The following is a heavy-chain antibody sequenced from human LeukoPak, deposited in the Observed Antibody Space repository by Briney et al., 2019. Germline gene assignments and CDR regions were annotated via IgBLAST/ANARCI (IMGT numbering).Heavy chain of an antibody. J-gene: IGHJ4*02. CDR3: AKGKEYYYDSSGYLTY. Sequence: GGSLRLSCAASGFTFSSYWMSWVRQAPGKGLEWVSGISWNSGSIGYADSVKGRFTISRDNAKNSLYLQMNSLRAEDTALYYCAKGKEYYYDSSGYLTYWGQGTLVTVSS. V-gene: IGHV3-9*01. CDR1: GFTFSSYW. CDR2: ISWNSGSI. D-gene: IGHD3-22*01.